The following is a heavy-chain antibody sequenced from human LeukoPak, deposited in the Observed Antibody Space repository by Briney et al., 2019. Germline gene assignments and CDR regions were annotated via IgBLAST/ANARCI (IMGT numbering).Heavy chain of an antibody. D-gene: IGHD6-19*01. V-gene: IGHV1-69*06. CDR2: IIPIFGTA. J-gene: IGHJ4*02. CDR3: ARDHIAVAGCFGY. CDR1: GGTFSSYA. Sequence: ASVKVSCKASGGTFSSYAISWVRQAPGQGLEWMGGIIPIFGTANYAQKFQGRVTITADKSTSTAYMELSRLRSDDTAVYYCARDHIAVAGCFGYWGQGTLVTVSS.